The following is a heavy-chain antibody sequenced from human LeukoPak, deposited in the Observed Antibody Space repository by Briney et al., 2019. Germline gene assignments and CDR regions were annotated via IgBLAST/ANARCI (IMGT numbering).Heavy chain of an antibody. CDR2: IRSKAYGGTT. CDR3: TREMATTGGLDY. CDR1: GFTFCDYA. D-gene: IGHD5-24*01. V-gene: IGHV3-49*04. J-gene: IGHJ4*02. Sequence: GRSLRLSCTASGFTFCDYAMSWVRQAPGKGLEWVGFIRSKAYGGTTEYAASVKGRFTISRDDSKSIAYLQMNSLKTEDTAVYYCTREMATTGGLDYWGQGTLVTVSS.